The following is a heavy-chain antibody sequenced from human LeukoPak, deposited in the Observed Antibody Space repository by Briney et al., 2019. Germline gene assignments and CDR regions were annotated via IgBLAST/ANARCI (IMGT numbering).Heavy chain of an antibody. J-gene: IGHJ5*02. CDR1: GGSFSGYY. CDR2: INHSGST. D-gene: IGHD6-13*01. CDR3: ARGRIGYSGSWFHNWFDP. V-gene: IGHV4-34*01. Sequence: SETLSLTCAVYGGSFSGYYWSWNRQPPGKGLEWIGEINHSGSTNYNPSLKSRVTISVDTSKNQFSLKLTSVTAADTAVYYCARGRIGYSGSWFHNWFDPWGQGTLVTVSS.